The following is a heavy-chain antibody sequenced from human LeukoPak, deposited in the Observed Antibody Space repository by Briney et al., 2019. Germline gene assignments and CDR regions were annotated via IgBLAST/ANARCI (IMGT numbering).Heavy chain of an antibody. CDR2: ISYDGSNK. Sequence: GRSLRLSCAASGFTFSSYGMHWVRQAPGKGLEWVAVISYDGSNKYYADSVKGRFTISRDNSKNTLYLQMNSLRAEDTAVYYCAKGTGLLRYFDWLPTYYGMDVWGQGTTVTVSS. J-gene: IGHJ6*02. D-gene: IGHD3-9*01. CDR3: AKGTGLLRYFDWLPTYYGMDV. V-gene: IGHV3-30*18. CDR1: GFTFSSYG.